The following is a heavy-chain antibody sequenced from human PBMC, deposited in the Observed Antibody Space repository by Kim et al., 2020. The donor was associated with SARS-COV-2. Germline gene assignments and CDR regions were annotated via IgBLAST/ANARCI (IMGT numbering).Heavy chain of an antibody. CDR2: VSYGSDQ. V-gene: IGHV3-30*04. Sequence: GGSLRLSCAASGFSFSNYHMHWVRQAPGKGLEWVAIVSYGSDQYYGDSVKGRFTISRDNSKNTLYLQMDSLRPEDTAVYYCARGNSGWSCDYWGQGTLVTVSS. J-gene: IGHJ4*02. D-gene: IGHD6-19*01. CDR3: ARGNSGWSCDY. CDR1: GFSFSNYH.